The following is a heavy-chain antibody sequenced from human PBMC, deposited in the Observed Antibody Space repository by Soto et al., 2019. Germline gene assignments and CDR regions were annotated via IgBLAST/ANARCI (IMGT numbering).Heavy chain of an antibody. CDR2: ISSDGSRD. V-gene: IGHV3-30-3*01. D-gene: IGHD6-13*01. CDR3: GRARIGAAGTGAYFDY. CDR1: GFRFSSFA. Sequence: QVQLVESGGGVVQPGRSLRLSCTASGFRFSSFAMHWVRQTPGKGLVWVAVISSDGSRDYYADSVKGRFTISRDNSNNTLYLQMGSRGGAETAVYFCGRARIGAAGTGAYFDYWGQGTLVTVSS. J-gene: IGHJ4*02.